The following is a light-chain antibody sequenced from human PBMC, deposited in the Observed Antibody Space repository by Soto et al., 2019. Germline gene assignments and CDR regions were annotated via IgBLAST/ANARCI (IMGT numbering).Light chain of an antibody. CDR2: DAS. Sequence: EIVMTQSPTTLSVSPGESATLSCRASQSVSSNLAWHQQKPGQAPRILMYDASARATGISARFSGSGSGTEFVLTITSLQSEDFAVYYCQQYNQWPITFGQGTRLEI. V-gene: IGKV3-15*01. CDR1: QSVSSN. J-gene: IGKJ5*01. CDR3: QQYNQWPIT.